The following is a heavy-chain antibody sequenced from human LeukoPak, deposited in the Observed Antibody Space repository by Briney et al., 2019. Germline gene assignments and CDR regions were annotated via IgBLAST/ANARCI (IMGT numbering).Heavy chain of an antibody. V-gene: IGHV3-15*01. J-gene: IGHJ6*04. D-gene: IGHD3-10*01. CDR1: GFTFTNAW. Sequence: PGGSLRLSCAASGFTFTNAWMSWVRQAPGKGLEWVGRIKTKTDGRTTDYAAPVKGRFTISRDHSKNTLYLQMNSLKTEDTAVYYCTMVRGVIPGHMDVWGKGTTVTV. CDR3: TMVRGVIPGHMDV. CDR2: IKTKTDGRTT.